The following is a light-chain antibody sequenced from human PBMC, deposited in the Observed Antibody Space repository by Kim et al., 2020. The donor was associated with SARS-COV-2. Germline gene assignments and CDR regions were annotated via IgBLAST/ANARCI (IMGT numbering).Light chain of an antibody. CDR3: QVWDSRTYV. J-gene: IGLJ1*01. V-gene: IGLV3-9*01. CDR2: RDS. CDR1: NIASKV. Sequence: ALGQTARITCGGNNIASKVGHWYQQKPGQAPVLVIYRDSNRPSGIPERFSGSNSGNTATLTISRAQAGDEADYYCQVWDSRTYVFGTGTKVTVL.